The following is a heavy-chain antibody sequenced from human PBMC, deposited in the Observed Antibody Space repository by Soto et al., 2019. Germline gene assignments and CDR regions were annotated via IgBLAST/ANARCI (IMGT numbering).Heavy chain of an antibody. CDR2: IIPILGIA. D-gene: IGHD2-21*01. CDR3: ASLAVIANPNDAFDI. J-gene: IGHJ3*02. Sequence: GASVKVSCKASGGTFSSYTISWVRQAPGQGLEWMGRIIPILGIANYAQKFQGRVTITADKSTSTAYMELSSLRSEDTAVYYCASLAVIANPNDAFDIWGQGTMVTVSS. CDR1: GGTFSSYT. V-gene: IGHV1-69*02.